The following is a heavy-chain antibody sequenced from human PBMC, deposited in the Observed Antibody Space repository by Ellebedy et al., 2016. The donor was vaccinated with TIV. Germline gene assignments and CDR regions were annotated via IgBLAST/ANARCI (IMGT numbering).Heavy chain of an antibody. J-gene: IGHJ4*02. Sequence: PGGSLRLSCAASGFTFSDFGMHWVRQAPGKGLEWVTFIQYDGTNKYYTDSVKGRFTISRDNSKNKLYLEMNSLRVEDTAVYYCAKDQVDYWGQGTLVTVSS. CDR2: IQYDGTNK. CDR3: AKDQVDY. V-gene: IGHV3-30*02. CDR1: GFTFSDFG.